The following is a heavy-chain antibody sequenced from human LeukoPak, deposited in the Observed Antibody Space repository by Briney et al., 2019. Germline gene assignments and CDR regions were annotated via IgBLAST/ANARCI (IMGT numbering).Heavy chain of an antibody. CDR1: GYTFTGYY. J-gene: IGHJ4*02. D-gene: IGHD3-22*01. Sequence: GASVKVSCKASGYTFTGYYMHWVRRAPGQGLEWMGIINPSGGSTSYAQKFQGRVTMTRDMSTSTVYMELSSLRSEDTAVYYCARDTAMVKNYYDSSGLYVWDYWGQGTLVTVSS. V-gene: IGHV1-46*01. CDR3: ARDTAMVKNYYDSSGLYVWDY. CDR2: INPSGGST.